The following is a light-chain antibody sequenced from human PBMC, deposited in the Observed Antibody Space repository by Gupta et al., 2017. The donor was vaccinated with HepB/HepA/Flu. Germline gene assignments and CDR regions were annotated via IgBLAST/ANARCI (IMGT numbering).Light chain of an antibody. CDR2: GAS. CDR1: QNIDYY. V-gene: IGKV1-39*01. CDR3: HQADSNPLFT. Sequence: DIQMTQSPSSLSASVGDRVTITCRASQNIDYYLNWYQQKPGKAPNLLISGASSWQSGVPSRFSGSGCGKDLALTISSRQQEDFASYYFHQADSNPLFTFGHGTKVDIK. J-gene: IGKJ3*01.